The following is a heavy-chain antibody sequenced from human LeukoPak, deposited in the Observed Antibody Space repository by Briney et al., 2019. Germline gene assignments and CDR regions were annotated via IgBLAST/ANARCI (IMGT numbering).Heavy chain of an antibody. Sequence: PGGSLRLSCSASGFIFSPYAMHWVRQAPGKGLEYVSSISSEGKTTYYADSVKGRFTISRDNSKNTLYLQMNSLRAEDTAVYYCASLVGYGNWFDPWGQGTLVTVSS. CDR1: GFIFSPYA. CDR3: ASLVGYGNWFDP. CDR2: ISSEGKTT. J-gene: IGHJ5*02. V-gene: IGHV3-64*04. D-gene: IGHD1-26*01.